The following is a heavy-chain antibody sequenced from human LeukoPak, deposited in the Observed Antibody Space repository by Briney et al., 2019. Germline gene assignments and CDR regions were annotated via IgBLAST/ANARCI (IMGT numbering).Heavy chain of an antibody. J-gene: IGHJ4*02. Sequence: GGSLRLSCAASGFTFSSYSMNWVRQAPGKGLEWVSSISSSSSYIYYADSVKGRFTISRDNAKNSLYLQMNSLRAEDTAVYYCASSGYGSGSYYLQLDYWGQGTLVTVSS. V-gene: IGHV3-21*01. CDR1: GFTFSSYS. D-gene: IGHD3-10*01. CDR3: ASSGYGSGSYYLQLDY. CDR2: ISSSSSYI.